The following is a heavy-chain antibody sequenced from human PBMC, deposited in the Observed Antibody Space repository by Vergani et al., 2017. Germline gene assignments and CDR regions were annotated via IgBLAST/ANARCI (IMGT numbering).Heavy chain of an antibody. CDR2: ISGSGGST. CDR3: ARTRTGYSSSWYDC. CDR1: GFTFSSYA. D-gene: IGHD6-13*01. Sequence: EVQLVESGGGLVQPGRSLRLSCTASGFTFSSYAMSWVRQAPGKGLEWVSAISGSGGSTYYADSVKGRFTIARDHSENTLYLQMNSLRVEDSAVYYCARTRTGYSSSWYDCWGQGTLVTVSS. V-gene: IGHV3-23*04. J-gene: IGHJ4*02.